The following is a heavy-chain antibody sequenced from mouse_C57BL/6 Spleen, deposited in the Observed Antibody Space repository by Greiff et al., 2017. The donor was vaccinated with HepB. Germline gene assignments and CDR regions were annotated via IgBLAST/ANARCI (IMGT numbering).Heavy chain of an antibody. CDR2: INPNNGGT. CDR3: ARGSWFAY. J-gene: IGHJ3*01. V-gene: IGHV1-26*01. CDR1: GYTFTDYY. Sequence: EVQLQQSGPELVKPGASVKISCKASGYTFTDYYMNWVKQSHGKSLEWIGDINPNNGGTSYNQKFKGKATLTVDKSSSTAYMELRSLTSEDSAVYYCARGSWFAYWAKGLWSLSLQ.